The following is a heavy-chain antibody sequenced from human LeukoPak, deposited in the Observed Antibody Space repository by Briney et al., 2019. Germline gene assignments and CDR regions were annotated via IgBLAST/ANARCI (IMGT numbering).Heavy chain of an antibody. CDR2: ISGSGGST. J-gene: IGHJ4*02. CDR1: GFTFSSNY. CDR3: ARPLYYYDSSGYYGYFDY. D-gene: IGHD3-22*01. Sequence: GGSLRLSCAASGFTFSSNYMSWVRQAPGKGLEWVSAISGSGGSTYYADSVKGRFTISRDNSKNTLYLQMNSLRAEDTAVYYCARPLYYYDSSGYYGYFDYWGQGTLVTVSS. V-gene: IGHV3-23*01.